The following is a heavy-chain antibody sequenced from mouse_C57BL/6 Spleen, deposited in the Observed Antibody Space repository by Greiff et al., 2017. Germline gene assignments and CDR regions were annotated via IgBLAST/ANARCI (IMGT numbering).Heavy chain of an antibody. D-gene: IGHD1-1*01. J-gene: IGHJ1*03. CDR1: GFTFSDYY. CDR2: INYDGSST. V-gene: IGHV5-16*01. CDR3: ARVPLYYGSSYGYFDV. Sequence: EVQVVESEGGLVQPGSSMKLSCTASGFTFSDYYMAWVRQVPEKGLEWVANINYDGSSTYYLDSLKSRFIISRDNAKNILYLQMSSLKSEDTATYYCARVPLYYGSSYGYFDVWGTGTTVTVSS.